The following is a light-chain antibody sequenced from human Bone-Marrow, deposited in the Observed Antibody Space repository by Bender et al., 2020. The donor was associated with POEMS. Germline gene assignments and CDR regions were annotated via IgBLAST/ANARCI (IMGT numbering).Light chain of an antibody. CDR2: EDN. Sequence: NFMLTQPHSVLESPGKTVTISCTRSSGSIDGNYVQWYQQRPGSSPTTIIYEDNRRPSGVPERFSGSIDRSSNSASLTISGLKTEDEADYYCQSYDTSWVFGGGTKLTVL. CDR3: QSYDTSWV. J-gene: IGLJ3*02. V-gene: IGLV6-57*01. CDR1: SGSIDGNY.